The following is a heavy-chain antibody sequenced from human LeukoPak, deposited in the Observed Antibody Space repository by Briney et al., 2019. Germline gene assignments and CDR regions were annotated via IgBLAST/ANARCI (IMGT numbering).Heavy chain of an antibody. V-gene: IGHV3-11*01. CDR1: GFTLRKHY. D-gene: IGHD3-22*01. J-gene: IGHJ6*02. Sequence: PGGSLRLSWAASGFTLRKHYMSWIRQAPGRGPEWVAYIGASGSTRYYRDSVNGRFTISRDNAKNSLHLQMNSLRAEDTAVYYCAKDLREWYYDPNGNYFSYGMDVWGQGTTVVVSS. CDR2: IGASGSTR. CDR3: AKDLREWYYDPNGNYFSYGMDV.